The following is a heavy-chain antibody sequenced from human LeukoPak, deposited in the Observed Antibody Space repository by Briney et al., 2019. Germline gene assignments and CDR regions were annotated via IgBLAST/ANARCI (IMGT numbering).Heavy chain of an antibody. D-gene: IGHD3-22*01. Sequence: GGSLRLSCAASGFTVSSNYMSWVRQAPGKGLEWVAFIRYDGSNKYYADSVKGRFTISRDNSKNTLYLQMNSLRAEDTAVYYCAKYSHDSSGSYDYWGQGTLVTVSS. J-gene: IGHJ4*02. CDR3: AKYSHDSSGSYDY. CDR1: GFTVSSNY. V-gene: IGHV3-30*02. CDR2: IRYDGSNK.